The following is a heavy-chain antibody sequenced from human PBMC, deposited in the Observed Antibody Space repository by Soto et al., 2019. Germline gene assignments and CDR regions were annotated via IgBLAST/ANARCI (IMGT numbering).Heavy chain of an antibody. Sequence: EVQLVQSGAEVKKSGESLKISCKVSGYSFTNYYIAWVRQVPGKGLEWMGVIFPGDSYTRYSPSFQGQVTISADKSISTAYLQWSSLKASATAMYYCARQTTVTTSFDCWGQGTLVTVSS. V-gene: IGHV5-51*01. CDR1: GYSFTNYY. D-gene: IGHD4-17*01. CDR3: ARQTTVTTSFDC. J-gene: IGHJ4*02. CDR2: IFPGDSYT.